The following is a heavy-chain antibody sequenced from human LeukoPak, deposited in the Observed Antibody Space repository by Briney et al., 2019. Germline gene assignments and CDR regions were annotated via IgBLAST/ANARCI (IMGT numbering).Heavy chain of an antibody. Sequence: GGSLRLSCAASGFTFSSYAVSWVRQAPGKGLEWVSAISGSGGSTYYADSVKGRFTISRDNSKNTLYLQMNSLRAEDTAVYYCAKDRASSGWYGAHDYWGQGTLVTVSS. J-gene: IGHJ4*02. CDR2: ISGSGGST. V-gene: IGHV3-23*01. CDR3: AKDRASSGWYGAHDY. D-gene: IGHD6-19*01. CDR1: GFTFSSYA.